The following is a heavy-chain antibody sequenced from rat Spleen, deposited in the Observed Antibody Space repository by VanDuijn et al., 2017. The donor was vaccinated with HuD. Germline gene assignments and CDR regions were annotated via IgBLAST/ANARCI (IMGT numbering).Heavy chain of an antibody. D-gene: IGHD1-4*01. V-gene: IGHV5-25*01. J-gene: IGHJ2*01. Sequence: EVQLVESGGALVQPGRSLKLSCAASGFTFSSYDMAWVRQAPTKGLEWVASISPSGYSTYYRDSVKGRFTISRDNAKSTLSLQMDSLRSEDTATYYCVRRHYGYTDYFDYWGQGVMVTVSS. CDR3: VRRHYGYTDYFDY. CDR2: ISPSGYST. CDR1: GFTFSSYD.